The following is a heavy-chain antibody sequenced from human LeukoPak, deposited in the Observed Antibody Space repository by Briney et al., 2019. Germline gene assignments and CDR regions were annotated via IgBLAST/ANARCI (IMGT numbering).Heavy chain of an antibody. CDR2: ISPNSGGT. CDR1: VYTFTGYY. CDR3: ARDSRRDRNPNLFTFDY. J-gene: IGHJ4*02. V-gene: IGHV1-2*02. D-gene: IGHD3-3*01. Sequence: GASVKLSFKASVYTFTGYYMHWLRQSTGQPLEWMVWISPNSGGTNYAKKFQDRVPMTRDTSIRTAYMELSRLKFDDTAVYYCARDSRRDRNPNLFTFDYWGQGTLVTVSS.